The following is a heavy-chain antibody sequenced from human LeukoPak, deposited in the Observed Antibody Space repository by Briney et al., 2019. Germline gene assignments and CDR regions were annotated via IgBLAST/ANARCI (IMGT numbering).Heavy chain of an antibody. CDR1: GGSFSGYY. CDR2: INHSGST. CDR3: ARPNLPYCSSTSCYMGFDYYYYMDV. V-gene: IGHV4-34*01. Sequence: SETLSLTCAVYGGSFSGYYWSWIRQPPAKGLEWIGEINHSGSTNYNPSLKSRVTISVDTSKNQFSLKLSSVTAADTAVYYCARPNLPYCSSTSCYMGFDYYYYMDVWGKGTTVTVSS. J-gene: IGHJ6*03. D-gene: IGHD2-2*02.